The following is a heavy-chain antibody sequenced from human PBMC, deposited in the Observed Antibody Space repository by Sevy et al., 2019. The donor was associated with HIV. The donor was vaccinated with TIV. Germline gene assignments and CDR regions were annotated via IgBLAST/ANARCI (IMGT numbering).Heavy chain of an antibody. CDR1: GGSISSGGYY. J-gene: IGHJ4*02. V-gene: IGHV4-31*03. CDR2: IYYSGST. D-gene: IGHD3-16*01. CDR3: ARDGRGSGGDY. Sequence: SETLSLTCTVSGGSISSGGYYWSWIRQHPGKGLEWIGYIYYSGSTYYNPSLKSRVTISVDTSKNQFSLKLSSVTAADTAGYYCARDGRGSGGDYWGQGTLVTVSS.